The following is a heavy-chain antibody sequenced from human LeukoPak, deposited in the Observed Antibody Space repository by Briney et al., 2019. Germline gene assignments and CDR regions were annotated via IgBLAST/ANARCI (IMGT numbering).Heavy chain of an antibody. D-gene: IGHD6-19*01. Sequence: GGSLRLSCAASGFTFSDYYMSWIRQAPGKRLEWVSYISSSSSYTNYADSVKGRFTISRDNAKNSLYLQMNSRRAEDTAVYYCAKGECSSGWYGVDYWGQGTLVTVSS. CDR1: GFTFSDYY. J-gene: IGHJ4*02. V-gene: IGHV3-11*06. CDR3: AKGECSSGWYGVDY. CDR2: ISSSSSYT.